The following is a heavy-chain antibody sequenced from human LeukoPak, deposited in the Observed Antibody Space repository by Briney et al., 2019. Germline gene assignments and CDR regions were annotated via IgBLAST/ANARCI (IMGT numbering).Heavy chain of an antibody. CDR2: IYYTGKN. J-gene: IGHJ4*02. Sequence: SETLSLTCAVSGGSINSHYWGWIRQPPGKGLQWIGGIYYTGKNNYNPSLKSRVTISLDTSKDHLSLNLTSVLAADTAIYYCVRRDTGWNYFDYWGQGILVTVSS. V-gene: IGHV4-59*08. CDR3: VRRDTGWNYFDY. CDR1: GGSINSHY. D-gene: IGHD6-19*01.